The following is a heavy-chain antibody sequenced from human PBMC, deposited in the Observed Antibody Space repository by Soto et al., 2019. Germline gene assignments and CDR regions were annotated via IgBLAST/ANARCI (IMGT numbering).Heavy chain of an antibody. V-gene: IGHV4-34*01. D-gene: IGHD3-22*01. CDR3: ARVGYYYDSSGYYYYFDY. J-gene: IGHJ4*02. CDR1: GGSFSGYY. Sequence: SETLSLTCAVYGGSFSGYYWSWIRQPPGKGLEWIGEINHSGSTNYNPSLKSRVTISVDTSKNQFSLKLSSVTAADTAVYYCARVGYYYDSSGYYYYFDYWGQGTLVTVS. CDR2: INHSGST.